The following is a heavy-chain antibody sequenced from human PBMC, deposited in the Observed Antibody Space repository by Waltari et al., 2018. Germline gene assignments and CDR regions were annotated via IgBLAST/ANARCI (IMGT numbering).Heavy chain of an antibody. CDR3: ARTSGWYGNWFDP. Sequence: QVQLQESGPGLVKPSETLSLTCPVSGYSISSGYYWGWFRQPPGKGLEWIGSIYHSGGTYYNPSLKSRVTISVDTSKNQFSLKLSSVTAADTAVYYCARTSGWYGNWFDPWGQGTLVTVSS. D-gene: IGHD6-19*01. CDR2: IYHSGGT. J-gene: IGHJ5*02. CDR1: GYSISSGYY. V-gene: IGHV4-38-2*01.